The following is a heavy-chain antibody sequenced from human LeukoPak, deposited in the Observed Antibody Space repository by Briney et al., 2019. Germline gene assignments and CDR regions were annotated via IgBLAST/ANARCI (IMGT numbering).Heavy chain of an antibody. CDR1: GASTSGNY. CDR3: ARGEGTMVWGVGPFDS. D-gene: IGHD3-10*01. V-gene: IGHV4-59*01. CDR2: VYYDGVA. Sequence: SETLSLTCTVSGASTSGNYWGWIRQPPGKGLESIGYVYYDGVARYNPSLQSRVTISIDTSKNQMSLKVTSVTAADTAVYYCARGEGTMVWGVGPFDSWSQGTLVTVSS. J-gene: IGHJ4*02.